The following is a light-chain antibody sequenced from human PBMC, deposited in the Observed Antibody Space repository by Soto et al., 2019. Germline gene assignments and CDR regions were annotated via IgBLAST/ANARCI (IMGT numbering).Light chain of an antibody. CDR1: QGISRY. V-gene: IGKV1-8*01. CDR3: QQYYSYPRT. J-gene: IGKJ1*01. Sequence: AIRMTQSPSSFSASTGDRVTITCRASQGISRYLACYQQKPGKAPQLLIYAASTLQSGVPSRFSGSGSGTDFTLTISCLQSEDFATYYCQQYYSYPRTFGQGTKVELK. CDR2: AAS.